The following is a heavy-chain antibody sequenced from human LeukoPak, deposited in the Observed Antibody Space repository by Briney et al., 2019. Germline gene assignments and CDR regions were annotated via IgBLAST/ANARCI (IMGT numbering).Heavy chain of an antibody. V-gene: IGHV1-46*01. CDR1: GYTFTSYY. CDR3: ARGWRDSGSYLRTAH. D-gene: IGHD1-26*01. CDR2: FNPRGGST. J-gene: IGHJ4*02. Sequence: GASVKVSCKASGYTFTSYYMHWVRQPPGQGLGWMGKFNPRGGSTSYAQKFQGRVTMTRNTSISTAYMELSSLRSEDTAVYYCARGWRDSGSYLRTAHWGQGTLVTVSS.